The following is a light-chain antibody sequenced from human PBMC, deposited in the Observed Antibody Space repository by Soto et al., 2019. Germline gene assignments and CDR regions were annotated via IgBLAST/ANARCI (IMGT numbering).Light chain of an antibody. CDR3: QQSYRMPLT. CDR2: GXS. Sequence: IHMTQSPSSLAASLGDRVTLPXRASQSISGYLNWYQWQPGXAPKXXXYGXSSFQRGGPSRLSGSGSGTDFTLTISSLQPEDFATYYCQQSYRMPLTFGGGTKVDIK. V-gene: IGKV1-39*01. J-gene: IGKJ4*01. CDR1: QSISGY.